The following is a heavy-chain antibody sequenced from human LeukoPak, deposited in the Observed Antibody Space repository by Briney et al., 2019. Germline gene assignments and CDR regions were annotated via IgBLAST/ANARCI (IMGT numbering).Heavy chain of an antibody. V-gene: IGHV3-23*01. CDR1: GFTFTNYA. D-gene: IGHD1-1*01. CDR2: ISASGGSA. CDR3: AKIRARYNWHDGAFGI. Sequence: PGGSLRLSCAVSGFTFTNYAMTWVRQAPGKGLEWVSAISASGGSAYYADSVKGRFTISRDNSKNTLYLQMNSLRAEDTAVYYCAKIRARYNWHDGAFGIWGQGTVVTVSS. J-gene: IGHJ3*02.